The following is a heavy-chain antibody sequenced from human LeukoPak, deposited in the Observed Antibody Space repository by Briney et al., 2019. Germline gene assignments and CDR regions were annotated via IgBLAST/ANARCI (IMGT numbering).Heavy chain of an antibody. CDR3: ARDAETYYYDSSGYHNWFDP. D-gene: IGHD3-22*01. CDR2: IIPIFGTA. CDR1: GGTFSSYA. V-gene: IGHV1-69*13. Sequence: ASVKVSCKASGGTFSSYANSWVRQAPGQGLEWMGGIIPIFGTANYAQKFQGRVTITADESTSTAYMELSSLRSEDTAVYYCARDAETYYYDSSGYHNWFDPWGQGTLVTVSS. J-gene: IGHJ5*02.